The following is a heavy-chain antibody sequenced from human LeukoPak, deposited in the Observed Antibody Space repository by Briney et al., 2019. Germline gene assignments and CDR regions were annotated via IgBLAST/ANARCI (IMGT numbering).Heavy chain of an antibody. CDR1: GFTFSSYS. Sequence: GGSLRLSCAASGFTFSSYSMNWVRQAPGKGLEWVSSISSSSSYIHYADSVKGRFTISRDNAKNSLYLQMNSLRAEDTAVYYCARDSVSGTTVPIDYWGQGTLVTVSS. V-gene: IGHV3-21*01. CDR3: ARDSVSGTTVPIDY. D-gene: IGHD4-11*01. J-gene: IGHJ4*02. CDR2: ISSSSSYI.